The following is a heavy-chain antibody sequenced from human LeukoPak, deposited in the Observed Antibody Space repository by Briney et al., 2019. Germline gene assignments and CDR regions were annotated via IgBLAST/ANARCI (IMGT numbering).Heavy chain of an antibody. CDR2: INPNSGGT. CDR1: GYTFTGYY. CDR3: ARPYYDFWSGYPYYYYYMDV. V-gene: IGHV1-2*02. Sequence: ASVKVSCKASGYTFTGYYMHWVRQAPGQGLEWMGWINPNSGGTNYAQKFQGRVTMTRDTSISTAYMELSRLRSDDTAVYYCARPYYDFWSGYPYYYYYMDVWGKGTTVTVSS. D-gene: IGHD3-3*01. J-gene: IGHJ6*03.